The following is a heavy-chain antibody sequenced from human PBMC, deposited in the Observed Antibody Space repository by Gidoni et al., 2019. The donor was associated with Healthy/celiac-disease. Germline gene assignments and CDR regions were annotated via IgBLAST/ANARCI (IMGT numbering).Heavy chain of an antibody. CDR2: ISGSGGST. D-gene: IGHD2-2*01. J-gene: IGHJ6*02. CDR3: AKGRVVTEYYYYYGMDV. V-gene: IGHV3-23*01. CDR1: GFTFSSYA. Sequence: EVQLLESGGGLVQPGGSLRLSCAASGFTFSSYAMSWVRQAPGKGLEWVSAISGSGGSTYYADSVKGRFTISRDNSKNTLYLQMNSLRAEDTAVYYCAKGRVVTEYYYYYGMDVWGQGTTVTVSS.